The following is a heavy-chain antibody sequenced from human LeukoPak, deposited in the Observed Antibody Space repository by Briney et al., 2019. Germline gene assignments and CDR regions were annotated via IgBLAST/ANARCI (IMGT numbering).Heavy chain of an antibody. CDR3: ARGGRGYCSSGSCYSYYFDY. Sequence: SETLSLTCTVSGGSISSYYWSWIRQPPGKGLEWIGYIYYSGSTNYNPSLKSRVTISVDTSKNQFSLKLSSVTAADTAVYYCARGGRGYCSSGSCYSYYFDYWGQGTLVTVSS. CDR2: IYYSGST. D-gene: IGHD2-15*01. J-gene: IGHJ4*02. V-gene: IGHV4-59*01. CDR1: GGSISSYY.